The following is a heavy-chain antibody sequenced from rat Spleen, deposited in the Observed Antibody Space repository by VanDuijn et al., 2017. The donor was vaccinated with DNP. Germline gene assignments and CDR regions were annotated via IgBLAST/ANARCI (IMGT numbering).Heavy chain of an antibody. D-gene: IGHD1-4*01. Sequence: EVQLQESGPGLVKPSQSLSLTCSVTDFSITSDYWAWIRKFPSNKMEWMGYISYSGSTTYNPSLKSRISITRDTSKNQFFLQLNSVTTEDTATYYCARHVPGYNVMDAWGQGTSVTVSS. CDR3: ARHVPGYNVMDA. CDR1: DFSITSDY. J-gene: IGHJ4*01. V-gene: IGHV3-1*01. CDR2: ISYSGST.